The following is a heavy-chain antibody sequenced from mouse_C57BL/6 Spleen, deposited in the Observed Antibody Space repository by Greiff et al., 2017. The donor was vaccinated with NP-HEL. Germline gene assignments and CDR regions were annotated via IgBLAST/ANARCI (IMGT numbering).Heavy chain of an antibody. CDR2: IRSKSNNYAT. V-gene: IGHV10-1*01. D-gene: IGHD2-4*01. J-gene: IGHJ4*01. Sequence: DVKLVESGGGLVQPKGSLKLSCAASGFSFNTYAMNWVRQAPGKGLEWVARIRSKSNNYATYYADSVKDRFTISRDDSESMLYLQMNNLKTEDTAMYYCVRQGYDYDPYYYAMDYWGQGTSVTVSS. CDR1: GFSFNTYA. CDR3: VRQGYDYDPYYYAMDY.